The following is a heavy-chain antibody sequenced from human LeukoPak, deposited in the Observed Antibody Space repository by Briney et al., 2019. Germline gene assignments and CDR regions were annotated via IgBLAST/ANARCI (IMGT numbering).Heavy chain of an antibody. D-gene: IGHD6-19*01. Sequence: GGSLRLSCAASGFTFRSHAMNWVRQAPGKGLEWVSAIKGSGASTYYVDSVKGRFTISRDNAKNTVYLQVNSLRADDTAVYYCAKEESDSGWCGGYFDYWGQGTLVTVSS. V-gene: IGHV3-23*01. CDR1: GFTFRSHA. CDR2: IKGSGAST. J-gene: IGHJ4*02. CDR3: AKEESDSGWCGGYFDY.